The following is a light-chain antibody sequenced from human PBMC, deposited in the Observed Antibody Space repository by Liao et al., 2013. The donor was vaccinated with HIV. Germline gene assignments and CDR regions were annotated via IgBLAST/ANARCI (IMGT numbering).Light chain of an antibody. V-gene: IGLV3-21*01. J-gene: IGLJ2*01. CDR2: YDN. CDR1: NIESKS. CDR3: QAWDSSTVV. Sequence: SYVLTQPPSVSVAPGKTARITCGGNNIESKSVHWYQQKPGQAPVLVIYYDNARPSGIPERFSGSNSGNTATLTISGTQAMDEADYYCQAWDSSTVVFGGGTKLTVL.